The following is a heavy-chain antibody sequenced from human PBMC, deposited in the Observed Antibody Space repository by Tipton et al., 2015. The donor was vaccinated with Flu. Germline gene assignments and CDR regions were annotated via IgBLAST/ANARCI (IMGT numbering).Heavy chain of an antibody. CDR2: ISGSGSVT. CDR3: AKDRKAVAGYYLMDV. V-gene: IGHV3-23*01. Sequence: SLRLSCAASGFPFSIYAMTWVRRAPGKGLEWVSGISGSGSVTYYADSVKGRFTISRDNSKNTLYLQIDSLRAEDTALYYCAKDRKAVAGYYLMDVWGQGTTVSVSS. CDR1: GFPFSIYA. D-gene: IGHD6-19*01. J-gene: IGHJ6*02.